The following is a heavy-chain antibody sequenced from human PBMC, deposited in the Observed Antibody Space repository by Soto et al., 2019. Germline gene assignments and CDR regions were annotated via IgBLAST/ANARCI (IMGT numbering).Heavy chain of an antibody. D-gene: IGHD2-2*01. CDR1: GFTFSSYA. Sequence: HPVGSLRLSCAASGFTFSSYAMHWVRQAPGKGLEWVAVISYDGSNKYYADSVKGRFTISRDNSKNTLYLQMNSLRAEDTAVYYCAREDDIVVESRGFDPWGQGTLVTVSS. CDR3: AREDDIVVESRGFDP. V-gene: IGHV3-30-3*01. J-gene: IGHJ5*02. CDR2: ISYDGSNK.